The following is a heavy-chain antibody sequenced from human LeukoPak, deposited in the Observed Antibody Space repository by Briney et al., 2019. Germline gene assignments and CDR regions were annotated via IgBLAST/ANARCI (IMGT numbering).Heavy chain of an antibody. D-gene: IGHD6-19*01. CDR3: AKGPTQYSSGWLT. CDR2: ISYDGSNK. J-gene: IGHJ5*02. Sequence: GGSLRLSCAASGFTFSSYGTHWVRQAPGKGLEWVAVISYDGSNKYYADSVKGRFTISRDNSKNTLYLQMNSLRAEDTAVYYCAKGPTQYSSGWLTWGQGTLVTVSS. CDR1: GFTFSSYG. V-gene: IGHV3-30*18.